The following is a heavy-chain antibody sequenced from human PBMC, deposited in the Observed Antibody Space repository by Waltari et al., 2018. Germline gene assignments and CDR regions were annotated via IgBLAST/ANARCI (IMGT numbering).Heavy chain of an antibody. CDR2: TNPNSGGT. V-gene: IGHV1-2*02. CDR1: GYIFTGYY. J-gene: IGHJ4*02. CDR3: ARCLAGLRFLQWLHFDS. D-gene: IGHD3-3*01. Sequence: QVQLVQSGAEVKNPGASVKVSCKASGYIFTGYYMHWVRQAPGQGLEWMGWTNPNSGGTTYAQRFQGRVTMTRDTSISTVYMELSSLRSDDTAVYYCARCLAGLRFLQWLHFDSWGQGTLVTVSS.